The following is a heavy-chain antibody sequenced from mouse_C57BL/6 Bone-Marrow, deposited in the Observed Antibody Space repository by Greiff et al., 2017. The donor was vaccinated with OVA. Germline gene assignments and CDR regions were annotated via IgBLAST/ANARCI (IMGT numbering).Heavy chain of an antibody. D-gene: IGHD2-4*01. CDR3: ARFCDYDY. Sequence: VQGVESGPELVKPGASVKISCKASGYAFSSSWMNWVKQRPGKGLEWIGRIYPGDGDTNYNGKFKGKATLTADKSSSTAYMQLSSLTSEDSAVYFCARFCDYDYWGKGTTLTVSS. CDR2: IYPGDGDT. V-gene: IGHV1-82*01. CDR1: GYAFSSSW. J-gene: IGHJ2*01.